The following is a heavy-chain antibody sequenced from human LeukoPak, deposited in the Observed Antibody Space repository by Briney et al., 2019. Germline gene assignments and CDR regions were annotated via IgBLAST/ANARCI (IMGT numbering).Heavy chain of an antibody. CDR2: ISYDGSNK. CDR1: VFTFSSYA. D-gene: IGHD2-21*01. V-gene: IGHV3-30-3*01. Sequence: GGSLRLSCAASVFTFSSYAMHWVRQAPGKGLEWVAVISYDGSNKYYADSVKGRFTISRDNSKNTLYLQMNSLRAEDTAVYYCAREFVPWGQGTLVTVSS. J-gene: IGHJ4*02. CDR3: AREFVP.